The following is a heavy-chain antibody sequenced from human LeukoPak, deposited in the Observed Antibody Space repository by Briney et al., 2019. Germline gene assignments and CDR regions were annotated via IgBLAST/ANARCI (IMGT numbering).Heavy chain of an antibody. J-gene: IGHJ4*02. CDR3: AKGGNYYIDY. D-gene: IGHD4-23*01. CDR1: GFTFSNSA. V-gene: IGHV3-23*01. Sequence: PGGSLRLSCAASGFTFSNSAMSWVRPAPVRGLEWVSAISGSGDGTYYAGSEKGRFTISRDNSKNTLYLQMNSLRVEDTGVYYCAKGGNYYIDYWGQGTLVTVSS. CDR2: ISGSGDGT.